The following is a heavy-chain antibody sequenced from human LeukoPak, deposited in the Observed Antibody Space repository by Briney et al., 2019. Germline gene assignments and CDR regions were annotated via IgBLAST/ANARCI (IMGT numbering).Heavy chain of an antibody. D-gene: IGHD6-13*01. V-gene: IGHV3-23*01. CDR3: AKSAAAAPSGAFDI. CDR1: GFTFSSYA. J-gene: IGHJ3*02. Sequence: GGSPRLSCAASGFTFSSYAMSWVRQAPGKGLEWVSAISGSGGSTYYADSVKGRFTISRDNSKNTLYLQMNSLRAEDMALYYCAKSAAAAPSGAFDIWGQGTMVTVSS. CDR2: ISGSGGST.